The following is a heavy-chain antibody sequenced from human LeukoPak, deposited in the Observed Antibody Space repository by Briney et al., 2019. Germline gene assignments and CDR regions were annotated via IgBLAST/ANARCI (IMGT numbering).Heavy chain of an antibody. CDR2: INSDGSST. Sequence: GGSLRLSCAASGFTFSSYWMHWVRQAPGKGLVWVSRINSDGSSTSYADSVKGRFTISRDNAKNTLYLQMNRLRVEDTAVYYCASSSGGYNWFDPWGQGTLVTVSS. CDR1: GFTFSSYW. CDR3: ASSSGGYNWFDP. D-gene: IGHD2-15*01. J-gene: IGHJ5*02. V-gene: IGHV3-74*01.